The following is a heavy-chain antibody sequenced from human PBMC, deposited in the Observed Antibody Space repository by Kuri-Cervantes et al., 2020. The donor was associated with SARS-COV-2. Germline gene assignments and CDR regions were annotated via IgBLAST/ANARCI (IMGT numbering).Heavy chain of an antibody. D-gene: IGHD3-10*01. Sequence: GSLRLSCTVSGGSISSSSYYWGWIRQPPGKGLEWIGSIYYSGSTYYNPSLKSRVTISVDTSKNQFSLKLSSVTAADTAVYYCARAPKGGLLWFGELLGGMDVWGQGTTVTVSS. V-gene: IGHV4-39*07. CDR2: IYYSGST. CDR3: ARAPKGGLLWFGELLGGMDV. CDR1: GGSISSSSYY. J-gene: IGHJ6*02.